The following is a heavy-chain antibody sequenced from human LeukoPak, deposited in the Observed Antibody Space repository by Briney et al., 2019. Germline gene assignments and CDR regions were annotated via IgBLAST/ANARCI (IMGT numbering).Heavy chain of an antibody. V-gene: IGHV3-23*01. J-gene: IGHJ3*02. CDR3: AKAPTPLDAFDI. Sequence: GGSLRLSCEASGFSVSNNYMSWVRQAPGKGLEWVSAISGSGGSTYYADSVKGRFTISRDNSKNTLYLQMNSLRAEDTAVYYCAKAPTPLDAFDIWGQGTMVTVSS. CDR2: ISGSGGST. CDR1: GFSVSNNY. D-gene: IGHD2-15*01.